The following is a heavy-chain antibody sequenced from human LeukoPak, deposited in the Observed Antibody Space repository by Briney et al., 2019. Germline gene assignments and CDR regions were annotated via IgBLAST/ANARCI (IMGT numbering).Heavy chain of an antibody. V-gene: IGHV3-53*04. Sequence: QAGGSLRLSCAASGFTVSSNYMSWVRQAPGKGLEWVSVIYSGSSTYYADSVKGRFTISRHNSKNTLYLQMNSLRAEDTAVYYCARGVATITEGPFIDYWGQGTLVTVSS. CDR3: ARGVATITEGPFIDY. CDR1: GFTVSSNY. J-gene: IGHJ4*02. CDR2: IYSGSST. D-gene: IGHD5-12*01.